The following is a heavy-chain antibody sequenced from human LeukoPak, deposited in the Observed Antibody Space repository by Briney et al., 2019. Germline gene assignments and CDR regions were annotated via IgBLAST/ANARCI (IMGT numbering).Heavy chain of an antibody. V-gene: IGHV4-34*01. CDR1: GGSFSGYY. D-gene: IGHD3-10*01. Sequence: SETLSLTCAVYGGSFSGYYWSWIRQPPGKGLEWIGEINHSGSTNYNPSLKSRVTISVDTSKNQFSLKLSSATAADTAVYYCARGLVGITMVRGVIIRIDYFDYWGQGTLVTVSS. J-gene: IGHJ4*02. CDR3: ARGLVGITMVRGVIIRIDYFDY. CDR2: INHSGST.